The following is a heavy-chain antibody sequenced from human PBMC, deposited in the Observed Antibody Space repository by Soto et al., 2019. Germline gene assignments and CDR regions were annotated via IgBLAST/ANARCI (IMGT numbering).Heavy chain of an antibody. Sequence: GGSQSPSCTSSGLVSIAYDIHWVRPAPGKGLAWLASISYDGRNKCYADSVKGRFTISRDNSKNTLSLQINSLGAEDTAVYYCSRGIKGGLDAWGPGTLLTVS. CDR3: SRGIKGGLDA. J-gene: IGHJ5*02. CDR2: ISYDGRNK. CDR1: GLVSIAYD. D-gene: IGHD2-21*01. V-gene: IGHV3-30*03.